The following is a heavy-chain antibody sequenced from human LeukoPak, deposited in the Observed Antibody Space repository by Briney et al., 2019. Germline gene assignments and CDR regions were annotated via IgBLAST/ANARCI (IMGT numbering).Heavy chain of an antibody. CDR2: ISGSDGST. CDR3: AKSGVRGVIIGPCFDY. J-gene: IGHJ4*02. CDR1: GFTFSSYG. Sequence: GGILRLSCAASGFTFSSYGMSWVRQAPGKGLEWVSAISGSDGSTYYADSVKGRFTISRDNSKNTLYLQMNSLRAEDTAVYYCAKSGVRGVIIGPCFDYWGQGTLVTVSS. D-gene: IGHD3-10*01. V-gene: IGHV3-23*01.